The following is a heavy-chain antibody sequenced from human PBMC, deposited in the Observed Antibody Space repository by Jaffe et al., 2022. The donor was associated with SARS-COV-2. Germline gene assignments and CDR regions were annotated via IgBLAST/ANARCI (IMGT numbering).Heavy chain of an antibody. CDR1: GFSLRSSGVG. Sequence: QITLKESGPTLVKPTQTLTLTCTFSGFSLRSSGVGVGWIRQPPGKALEWLAIIYWDDDKRYSPSLESRVTITQDTSKNQVVLTMTNMDPVDTATYYCAHRKGVSYFDYWGQGTLVTVSS. CDR2: IYWDDDK. CDR3: AHRKGVSYFDY. J-gene: IGHJ4*02. V-gene: IGHV2-5*02. D-gene: IGHD2-8*01.